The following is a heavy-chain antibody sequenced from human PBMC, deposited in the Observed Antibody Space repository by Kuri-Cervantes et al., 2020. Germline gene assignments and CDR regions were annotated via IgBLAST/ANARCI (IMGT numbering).Heavy chain of an antibody. J-gene: IGHJ6*02. CDR2: IDPSGGST. CDR3: ARVRYAPDRPKCSGGSCYYTYYHGMDV. D-gene: IGHD2-15*01. CDR1: GYTFTTYY. V-gene: IGHV1-46*01. Sequence: ASVKVSCKAVGYTFTTYYMHWVRQAPGQGLEWMGRIDPSGGSTTYAQKYQGRVIMTRDTSTSTVYMELSSLRAEDTAVYYCARVRYAPDRPKCSGGSCYYTYYHGMDVWGQGTAVTVSS.